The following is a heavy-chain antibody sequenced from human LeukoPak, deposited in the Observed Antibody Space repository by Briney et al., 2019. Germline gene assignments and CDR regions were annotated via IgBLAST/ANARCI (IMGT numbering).Heavy chain of an antibody. CDR1: IFTFSSYA. Sequence: GGSLILSCATSIFTFSSYAISSVRQAPGKGLGWVPTINGSGGSTYYADSVKGRFTISRDNSKNTLYLQMNSLRAEDTAVYYCAKGYWSGDAAMPYFDYWGQGTLVTVSS. J-gene: IGHJ4*02. CDR2: INGSGGST. D-gene: IGHD5-18*01. V-gene: IGHV3-23*01. CDR3: AKGYWSGDAAMPYFDY.